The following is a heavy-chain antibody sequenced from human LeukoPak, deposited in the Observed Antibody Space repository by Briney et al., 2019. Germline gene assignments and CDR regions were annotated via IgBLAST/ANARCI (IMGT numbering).Heavy chain of an antibody. D-gene: IGHD5-18*01. V-gene: IGHV4-34*01. J-gene: IGHJ5*02. CDR3: ARRRYSYGVGNWFDP. CDR2: INHSGST. Sequence: SETLSLTCAVYGGSFSGYYWSWIRQPPEKGLEWIGEINHSGSTNYNPSLKSRVTISVDTSKNQFSLKLSSVTAADTAVYYCARRRYSYGVGNWFDPWGQGTLVTVSS. CDR1: GGSFSGYY.